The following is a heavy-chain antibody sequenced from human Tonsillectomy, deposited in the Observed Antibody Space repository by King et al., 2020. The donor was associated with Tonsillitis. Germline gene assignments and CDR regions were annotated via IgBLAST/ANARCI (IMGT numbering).Heavy chain of an antibody. CDR3: ARGGSSSLYVDGWFDP. J-gene: IGHJ5*02. CDR2: INWNGGST. Sequence: EVQLVESGGGVVRPGGSLRLSCAASGFTFDDYGMSWVRQAPGKGLEWVSGINWNGGSTGYADSVKGRFTISRDNAKNSLFLQMNSLRAEDTALYHCARGGSSSLYVDGWFDPWGQGTLVTVSS. CDR1: GFTFDDYG. V-gene: IGHV3-20*01. D-gene: IGHD2-15*01.